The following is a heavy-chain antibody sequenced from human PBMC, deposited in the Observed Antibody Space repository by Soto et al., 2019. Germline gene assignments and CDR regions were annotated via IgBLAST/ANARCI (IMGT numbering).Heavy chain of an antibody. V-gene: IGHV1-18*01. CDR2: ISVDNGNT. Sequence: QVQLVQSGPEVKKPGASVKVSCKASGYTFSSYGISWVRQAPGQGFEWMAWISVDNGNTNFAQRFQGRVTMTTDTGASTAYMELRSLRSDDTAVYYCARFKQGDNRTPIGNPYSYYMDVWGEGTTVTVSS. CDR1: GYTFSSYG. J-gene: IGHJ6*03. CDR3: ARFKQGDNRTPIGNPYSYYMDV. D-gene: IGHD3-16*01.